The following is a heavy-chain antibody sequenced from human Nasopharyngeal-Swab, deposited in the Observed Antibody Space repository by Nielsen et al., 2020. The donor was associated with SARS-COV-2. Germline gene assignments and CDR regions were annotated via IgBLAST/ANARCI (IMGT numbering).Heavy chain of an antibody. CDR1: GFTFSNFA. CDR2: ISYDGSSK. V-gene: IGHV3-30-3*01. Sequence: GESPKISYAASGFTFSNFAMHWVRQAPGKGLEWVAVISYDGSSKYDADSVRGRFTVSRDNSINTLYLQMSSLKIEDTAVYYCARAYTNNGWGHFDHWGQGTLVTVSS. CDR3: ARAYTNNGWGHFDH. J-gene: IGHJ4*02. D-gene: IGHD6-19*01.